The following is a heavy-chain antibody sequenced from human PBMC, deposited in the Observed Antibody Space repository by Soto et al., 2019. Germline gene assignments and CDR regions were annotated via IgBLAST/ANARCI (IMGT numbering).Heavy chain of an antibody. CDR2: ISAYNGNT. CDR1: GYTFTSYG. Sequence: ASVKVSCKASGYTFTSYGISWVRQAPGQGLEWMGWISAYNGNTNYAQKLQGRVTMTTDTSTSTAYMELRSLRSDDTAVYYCAGWVYVFWGGPVCSAPWGQEPLVPVSS. CDR3: AGWVYVFWGGPVCSAP. D-gene: IGHD3-3*01. V-gene: IGHV1-18*01. J-gene: IGHJ5*02.